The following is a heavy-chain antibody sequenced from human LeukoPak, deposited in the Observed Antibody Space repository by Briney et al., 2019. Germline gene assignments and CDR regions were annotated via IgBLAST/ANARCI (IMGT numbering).Heavy chain of an antibody. D-gene: IGHD3-10*02. V-gene: IGHV3-30*03. CDR2: ISYDGSNK. Sequence: PGGSLRLSCAASEFTFSYSGMHWVHQAPGKGLEWMAVISYDGSNKYYADSVKGRFTISRDNSKNTLYLQMNSLRAEDTAVYYCARDLRVFGELIDYWGQGTLVTVSS. CDR3: ARDLRVFGELIDY. J-gene: IGHJ4*02. CDR1: EFTFSYSG.